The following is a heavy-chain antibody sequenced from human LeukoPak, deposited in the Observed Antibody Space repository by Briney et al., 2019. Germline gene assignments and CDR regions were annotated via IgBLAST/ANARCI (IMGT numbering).Heavy chain of an antibody. D-gene: IGHD2-21*02. V-gene: IGHV3-30*03. CDR1: GFTFSGYG. J-gene: IGHJ4*02. CDR2: ISIDGSNK. CDR3: ARDWARGDSYYVDY. Sequence: GGSLRLSCAASGFTFSGYGMHWVRQAPGKGLECVALISIDGSNKDYADSVKGRFTISRDNSKNTLYLQMDSLRAEDTAVYYCARDWARGDSYYVDYWGQGTLVTVSS.